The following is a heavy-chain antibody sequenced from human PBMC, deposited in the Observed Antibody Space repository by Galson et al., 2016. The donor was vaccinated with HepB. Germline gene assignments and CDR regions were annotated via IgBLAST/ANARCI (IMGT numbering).Heavy chain of an antibody. V-gene: IGHV5-51*01. J-gene: IGHJ4*02. CDR1: GDSFTNYW. CDR2: MYAPDSDT. CDR3: ARLGGDCSGGTCYFFFYFDY. Sequence: QSGAEVKKPGESLRISCKNSGDSFTNYWIGWVRQMPGKGLEWMAIMYAPDSDTRYSPSFQGQVTISVDKSISTAYLQWSSLKASDTAIYYCARLGGDCSGGTCYFFFYFDYWGQGTLVTVSS. D-gene: IGHD2-15*01.